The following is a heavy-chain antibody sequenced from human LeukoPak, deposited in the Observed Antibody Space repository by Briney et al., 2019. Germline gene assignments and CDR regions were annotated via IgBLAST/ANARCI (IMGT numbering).Heavy chain of an antibody. CDR2: INPDSGAT. D-gene: IGHD2-15*01. V-gene: IGHV1-2*02. CDR1: GYTFTDYY. Sequence: ASVKVSCKASGYTFTDYYVHWVRQAPGQGLEWLGWINPDSGATNFAQRFQGRVTMTKDTFVNTAHMELNNLRSDDTAVYYCARDLCHGGSCFHFDSWGQGTLVTVSS. J-gene: IGHJ4*02. CDR3: ARDLCHGGSCFHFDS.